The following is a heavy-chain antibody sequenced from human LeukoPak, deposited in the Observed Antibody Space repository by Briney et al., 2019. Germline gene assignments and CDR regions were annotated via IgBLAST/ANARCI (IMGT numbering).Heavy chain of an antibody. CDR3: AEEAPFGYSYGLMPGLG. Sequence: PGGSLRLSCAASGFTFSSYAMSWVRQAPGKGLEWVSAISGSGGSTYYADSVKGRFTISRDNSKNTLYLQMNSLRAEDTAVYYCAEEAPFGYSYGLMPGLGWGQGTMVTVSS. V-gene: IGHV3-23*01. J-gene: IGHJ3*01. CDR2: ISGSGGST. D-gene: IGHD5-18*01. CDR1: GFTFSSYA.